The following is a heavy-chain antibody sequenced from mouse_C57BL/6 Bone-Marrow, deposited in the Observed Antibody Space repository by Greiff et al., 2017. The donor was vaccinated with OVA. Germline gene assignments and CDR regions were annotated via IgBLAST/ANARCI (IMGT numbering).Heavy chain of an antibody. CDR3: VRHGGLRYYAMDY. CDR2: IRSKSNNYAT. D-gene: IGHD2-4*01. Sequence: EVQLVESGGGLVQPKGSLKLSCAASGFSFNTYAMNWVRQAPGKGLEWVARIRSKSNNYATYYADSVKDRFTISRDDSESMLYLQMNNLKTEDTAMYDCVRHGGLRYYAMDYWGQGTSVTVSS. CDR1: GFSFNTYA. J-gene: IGHJ4*01. V-gene: IGHV10-1*01.